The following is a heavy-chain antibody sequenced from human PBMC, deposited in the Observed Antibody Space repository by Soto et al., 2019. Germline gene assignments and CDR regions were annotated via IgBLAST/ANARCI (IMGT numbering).Heavy chain of an antibody. CDR2: IYWDDDK. CDR1: GFSLSTNGVG. V-gene: IGHV2-5*02. Sequence: QITLEESGPTLVKPTQTLTLTCTFSGFSLSTNGVGVGWIRQPPGEALEWLALIYWDDDKRYNPSLRSRLTITKDTSKNHVLLTITNMDPVDTATYYCEHRVSLYHTCNYGAFDIRGQGTMVTVSS. CDR3: EHRVSLYHTCNYGAFDI. J-gene: IGHJ3*02. D-gene: IGHD1-7*01.